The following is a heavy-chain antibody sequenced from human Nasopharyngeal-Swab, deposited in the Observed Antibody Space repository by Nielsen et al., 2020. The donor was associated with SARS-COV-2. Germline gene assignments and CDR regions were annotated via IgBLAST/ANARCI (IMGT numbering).Heavy chain of an antibody. Sequence: GESPKIPCAASGFTFSSYWMSWVRQAPGKGLEWVANIKQDGSEKYYVDPVKGRFTISRDNAKNSLYLQMNSLRADDTAVYYCARDMYSGYDSSYYYYGMDVWGQGTTVTVSS. CDR3: ARDMYSGYDSSYYYYGMDV. CDR1: GFTFSSYW. CDR2: IKQDGSEK. D-gene: IGHD5-12*01. J-gene: IGHJ6*02. V-gene: IGHV3-7*01.